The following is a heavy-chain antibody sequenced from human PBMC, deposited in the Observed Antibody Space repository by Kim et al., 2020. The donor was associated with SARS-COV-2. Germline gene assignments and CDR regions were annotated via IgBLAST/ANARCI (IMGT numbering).Heavy chain of an antibody. D-gene: IGHD5-12*01. CDR3: ARIDGYNRRYYYYGMDV. CDR2: INPNSGGT. CDR1: GYTFTGYY. J-gene: IGHJ6*02. Sequence: ASVKVSCKASGYTFTGYYMHWVRQAPGQGLEWMGRINPNSGGTNYAQKFQGRVTMTRDTSISTAYMELSRLRSDDTAVYYCARIDGYNRRYYYYGMDVWGQGTTVTVSS. V-gene: IGHV1-2*06.